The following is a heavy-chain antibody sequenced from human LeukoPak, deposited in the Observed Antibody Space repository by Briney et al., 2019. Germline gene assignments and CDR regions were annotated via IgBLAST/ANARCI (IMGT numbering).Heavy chain of an antibody. D-gene: IGHD5-18*01. Sequence: GGSLRLSCAASGFTVSSNYMSWVRQAPGKGLEWVSAISGSGGSTYYADSVKGRFTISRDNSKNTLYLQMNSLRAEDTAVYYCAKGDTAMVHWGQGTLVTVSS. V-gene: IGHV3-23*01. CDR2: ISGSGGST. J-gene: IGHJ4*02. CDR1: GFTVSSNY. CDR3: AKGDTAMVH.